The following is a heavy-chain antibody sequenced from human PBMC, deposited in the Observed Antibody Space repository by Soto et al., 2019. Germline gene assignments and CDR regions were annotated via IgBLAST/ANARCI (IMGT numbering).Heavy chain of an antibody. CDR3: ARGHYFGSGSTD. CDR1: GGSISTYY. Sequence: SETLSLTCTVSGGSISTYYWSWIRQPPGKGLEWIGYIYHSGRSYFNPSLKSRVSISLDKSQNQFSLRLSSMTAADTAVYYCARGHYFGSGSTDWGHGTLVTVSS. D-gene: IGHD3-10*01. V-gene: IGHV4-59*12. J-gene: IGHJ4*01. CDR2: IYHSGRS.